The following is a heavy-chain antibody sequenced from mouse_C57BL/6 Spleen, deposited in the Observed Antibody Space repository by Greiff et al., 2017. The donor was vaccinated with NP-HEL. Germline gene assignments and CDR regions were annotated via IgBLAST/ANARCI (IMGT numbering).Heavy chain of an antibody. CDR2: IYPGDGDT. CDR1: GYAFSSYW. CDR3: ARDFSYDSYYFDY. D-gene: IGHD2-3*01. V-gene: IGHV1-80*01. J-gene: IGHJ2*01. Sequence: VQLQQSGAELVKPGASVKISCKASGYAFSSYWMNWVKQRPGKGLEWIGQIYPGDGDTNYNGKFKGKATLTADKSSSTAYMQLSSLTSEDSAVYFCARDFSYDSYYFDYWGQGTTLTVSS.